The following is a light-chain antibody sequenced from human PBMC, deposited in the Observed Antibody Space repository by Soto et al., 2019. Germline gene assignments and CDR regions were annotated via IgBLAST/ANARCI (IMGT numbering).Light chain of an antibody. J-gene: IGLJ1*01. CDR2: DVS. V-gene: IGLV2-11*01. CDR1: GSVFGAYNY. CDR3: CSSAGSYTSYV. Sequence: ARTQRRSVCASPGQTVTMSCTGSGSVFGAYNYVSWYHQHPGKASKLMINDVSKRPSGVPDRFSGSKSGNTASLSISGLQAEDEPNYSCCSSAGSYTSYVIASGSKVLVL.